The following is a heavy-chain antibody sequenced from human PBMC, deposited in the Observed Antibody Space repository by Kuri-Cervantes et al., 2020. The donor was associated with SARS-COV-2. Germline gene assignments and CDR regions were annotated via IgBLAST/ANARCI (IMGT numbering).Heavy chain of an antibody. D-gene: IGHD3-10*01. CDR2: ISGSGGST. CDR3: AKKRGHYYYYYGMDV. Sequence: GESLKISCAASGFTFGNYAMSWVRQAPGKGLEWVSAISGSGGSTYYADSVKGRFTISRDNSKNTLYLQMNSLRAEDTAVYYCAKKRGHYYYYYGMDVWGQGTTVTVSS. J-gene: IGHJ6*02. CDR1: GFTFGNYA. V-gene: IGHV3-23*01.